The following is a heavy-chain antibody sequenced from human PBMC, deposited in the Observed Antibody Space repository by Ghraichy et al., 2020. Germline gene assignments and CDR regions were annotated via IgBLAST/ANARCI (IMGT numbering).Heavy chain of an antibody. CDR3: ARDRATVTLHVGGMDV. J-gene: IGHJ6*02. D-gene: IGHD4-11*01. CDR2: IYHSGST. Sequence: SETLSLTCAVSGGSISSSNWWSLVRQPPGKGLEWIGEIYHSGSTNYNPSLKSRVTISVDKSKNQFSLKLSSVTAADTAVYYCARDRATVTLHVGGMDVWGQGTTVTVSS. CDR1: GGSISSSNW. V-gene: IGHV4-4*02.